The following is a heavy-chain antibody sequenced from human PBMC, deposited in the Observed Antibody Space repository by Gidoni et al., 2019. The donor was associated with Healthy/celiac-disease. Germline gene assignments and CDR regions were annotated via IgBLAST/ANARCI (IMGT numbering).Heavy chain of an antibody. CDR3: ARDSFWGVGDSYYYYYGMDV. V-gene: IGHV3-53*01. CDR2: IYSGGST. Sequence: EVQLVESGGGLIQPGGSLRLSCAASGFTVSSNYMSWVRQAPGKGLEWVSVIYSGGSTYYADSVKGRFTISRDNSKNTLYLQMNSLRAEDTAVYYCARDSFWGVGDSYYYYYGMDVWGQGTTVTVSS. CDR1: GFTVSSNY. J-gene: IGHJ6*02. D-gene: IGHD3-16*01.